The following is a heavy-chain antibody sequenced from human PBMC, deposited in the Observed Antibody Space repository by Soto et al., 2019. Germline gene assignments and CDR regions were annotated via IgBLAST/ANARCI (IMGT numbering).Heavy chain of an antibody. V-gene: IGHV3-30*09. CDR2: ISYDGSDK. D-gene: IGHD1-1*01. Sequence: VQLVESGGGEVQPGRSLRLSCAASGFKYTEFALHWVRQAPGKGLEWVAIISYDGSDKYYADSVKGRFVISRDNLKNTLYLEMNSLRPEDSDVYFCARRAWNSYSAIDAWGQGTTVTVYS. CDR3: ARRAWNSYSAIDA. CDR1: GFKYTEFA. J-gene: IGHJ6*02.